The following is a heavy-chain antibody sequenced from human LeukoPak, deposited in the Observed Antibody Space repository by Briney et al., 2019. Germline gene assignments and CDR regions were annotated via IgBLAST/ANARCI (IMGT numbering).Heavy chain of an antibody. Sequence: PGGSLRLSCSASGFIISNYAMHWVRQATGKGREYVSDISGNGGNTYYADSVKGRFTISRDNTKNTLYLEMSRRRGEDTGIYHCVKDLYKGDSSSCYYFDYWGQGTLVTVSS. CDR3: VKDLYKGDSSSCYYFDY. D-gene: IGHD6-13*01. J-gene: IGHJ4*02. CDR2: ISGNGGNT. V-gene: IGHV3-64D*06. CDR1: GFIISNYA.